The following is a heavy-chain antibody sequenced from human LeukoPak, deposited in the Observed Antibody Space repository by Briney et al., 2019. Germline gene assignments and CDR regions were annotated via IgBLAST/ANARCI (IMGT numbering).Heavy chain of an antibody. V-gene: IGHV1-69*05. CDR3: ATYCSSTSSAIDAFDI. Sequence: ASVKVSCKASGGTFSSYAISWVRQAPGQGLEWMGGIIPIFGTANYAQKFQGRVTITTDESTSTAYMELSSLRSEDTAVYYCATYCSSTSSAIDAFDIWGQGTMVTASS. CDR1: GGTFSSYA. J-gene: IGHJ3*02. CDR2: IIPIFGTA. D-gene: IGHD2-2*01.